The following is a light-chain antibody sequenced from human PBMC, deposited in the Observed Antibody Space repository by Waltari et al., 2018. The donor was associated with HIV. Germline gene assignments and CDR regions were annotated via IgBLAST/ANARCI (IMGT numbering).Light chain of an antibody. CDR1: QIVDTTY. J-gene: IGKJ2*01. CDR2: GVS. Sequence: DIVLTQYPGTLSLSPGERATLSCRASQIVDTTYLAWYQQKPGQAPRLLIYGVSSRATGIPDRFSGSGSETDFALTISRLEPEDFAVYYCQHYAISPPMYTFGQGTKLEIK. V-gene: IGKV3-20*01. CDR3: QHYAISPPMYT.